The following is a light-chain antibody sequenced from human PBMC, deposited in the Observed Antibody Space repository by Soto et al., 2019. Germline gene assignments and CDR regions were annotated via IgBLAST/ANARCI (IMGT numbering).Light chain of an antibody. Sequence: QSALTQPASVSGSPGQSITISCTGTSSDVGDYKYVSWYQQHPGKAPKLIIYQVSNRPSGVSTRFSGSKSGNTASLTISGLQAEDEADFYCSSYANSTLVLGTGTKVTVL. J-gene: IGLJ1*01. CDR2: QVS. CDR3: SSYANSTLV. CDR1: SSDVGDYKY. V-gene: IGLV2-14*01.